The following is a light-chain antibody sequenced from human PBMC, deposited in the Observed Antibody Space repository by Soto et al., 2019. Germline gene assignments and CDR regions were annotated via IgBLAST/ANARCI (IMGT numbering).Light chain of an antibody. J-gene: IGKJ4*01. CDR2: GVS. V-gene: IGKV3-15*01. CDR3: QQYHNWPPLT. CDR1: QSVSSN. Sequence: EIVMTQSPATLSVSPGERATLSCRASQSVSSNLAWYQQKPGQAPRLLIYGVSTRAADIPARFSGSGSGTEFTLTISSLQSEDFAFYYCQQYHNWPPLTFGGGTKVEIK.